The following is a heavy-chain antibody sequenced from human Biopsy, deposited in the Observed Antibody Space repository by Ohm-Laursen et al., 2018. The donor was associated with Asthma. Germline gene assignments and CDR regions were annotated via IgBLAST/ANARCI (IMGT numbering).Heavy chain of an antibody. J-gene: IGHJ4*02. Sequence: ASVKVSFKISGYSLTDLSMHWVRQAPGQGLEWMGGHDHEEGGTVNARRFQGRVTMAEDTSTDTAYMELSSLSSDDTAVYYCASDFPKDYVRYNFQFWGQGTLVTVSS. CDR2: HDHEEGGT. V-gene: IGHV1-24*01. CDR1: GYSLTDLS. D-gene: IGHD4-17*01. CDR3: ASDFPKDYVRYNFQF.